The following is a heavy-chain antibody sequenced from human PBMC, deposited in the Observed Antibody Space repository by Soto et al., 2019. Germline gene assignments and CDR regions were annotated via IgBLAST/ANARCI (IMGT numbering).Heavy chain of an antibody. Sequence: QLQLQESGPGLVKPSETLSLTCTVSGGSISSSSYYWGWIRQPPGKGLEWIGSIYYSGSTYYNPSLKSRVTISVDTSKNQFSLKLSSVTAADTAVYYCARVLYGDYVNYFDYWGQGTLVTVSS. CDR1: GGSISSSSYY. V-gene: IGHV4-39*01. J-gene: IGHJ4*02. CDR3: ARVLYGDYVNYFDY. CDR2: IYYSGST. D-gene: IGHD4-17*01.